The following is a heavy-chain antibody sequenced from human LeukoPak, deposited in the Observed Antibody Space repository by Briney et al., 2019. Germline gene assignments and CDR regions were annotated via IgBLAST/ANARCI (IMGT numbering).Heavy chain of an antibody. CDR3: AKDNPYYDILTGYYGYGMDV. D-gene: IGHD3-9*01. CDR1: GFTFDDYA. V-gene: IGHV3-9*01. CDR2: ISWNSGSI. Sequence: PGGSLRVSCAASGFTFDDYAMHWVRQAPGKGLEWVSGISWNSGSIGYADSVKGRFTISRDNAKNSLYLQMNSLRAEDTALYYWAKDNPYYDILTGYYGYGMDVWGQGTTVTVSS. J-gene: IGHJ6*02.